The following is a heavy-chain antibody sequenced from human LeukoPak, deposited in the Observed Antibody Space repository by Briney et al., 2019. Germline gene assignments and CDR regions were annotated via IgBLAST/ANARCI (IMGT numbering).Heavy chain of an antibody. CDR1: GFTVSSNY. J-gene: IGHJ6*03. CDR3: ARGGAPAYYYYMDV. V-gene: IGHV3-21*01. CDR2: ISSSSSYI. Sequence: PGGSLRLSCAASGFTVSSNYMSWVRQAPGKGLEWVSSISSSSSYIHHADSVKGRFTISRDNAKNSLYLQMNSLRAEDTAVYYCARGGAPAYYYYMDVWGKGTTVTISS.